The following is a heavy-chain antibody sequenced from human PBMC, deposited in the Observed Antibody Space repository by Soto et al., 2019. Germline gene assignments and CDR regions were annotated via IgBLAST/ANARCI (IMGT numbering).Heavy chain of an antibody. D-gene: IGHD1-7*01. J-gene: IGHJ4*02. Sequence: ASVKVSCKASGGTFSSYTISWVRQAPGQGLEWMGWISAYNGNTNYAQKLQGRVTMTTDTSTSTAYMELRSLRSDDTAVYYCATGTRLDYFDYWGQGTLVTVSS. CDR2: ISAYNGNT. CDR3: ATGTRLDYFDY. CDR1: GGTFSSYT. V-gene: IGHV1-18*01.